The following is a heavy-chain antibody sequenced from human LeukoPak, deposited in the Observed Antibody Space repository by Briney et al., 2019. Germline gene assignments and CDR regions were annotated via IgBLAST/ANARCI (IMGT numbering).Heavy chain of an antibody. Sequence: SETLSLTCAVYGGSFSGYYWSWIRQPPGKGLEWIGEINHSGSANYNPSLKSRVTISLDTSKNQFSLKLSSVTAADTAVYYCARGSIDVVVPAAISEFNWFDPWGQGTLVTVSS. CDR2: INHSGSA. V-gene: IGHV4-34*01. CDR1: GGSFSGYY. J-gene: IGHJ5*02. D-gene: IGHD2-2*01. CDR3: ARGSIDVVVPAAISEFNWFDP.